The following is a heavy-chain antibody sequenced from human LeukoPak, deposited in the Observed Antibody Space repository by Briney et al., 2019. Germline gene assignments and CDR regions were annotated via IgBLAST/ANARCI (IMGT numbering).Heavy chain of an antibody. V-gene: IGHV4-39*01. J-gene: IGHJ3*02. Sequence: SETLSLTCTVSGDSISSSSYYWDWIRQSPGKGLEWIGNIYSGGSTYYTPSLKSRVTISVDTSKNQFSLKPSSVTAADTAIYFCARHSRSGSGGYENAFDIWGQGTMVTVSS. D-gene: IGHD5-12*01. CDR3: ARHSRSGSGGYENAFDI. CDR1: GDSISSSSYY. CDR2: IYSGGST.